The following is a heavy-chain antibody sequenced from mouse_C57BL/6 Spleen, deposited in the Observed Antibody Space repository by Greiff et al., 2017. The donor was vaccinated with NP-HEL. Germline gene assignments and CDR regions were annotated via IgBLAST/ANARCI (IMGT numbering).Heavy chain of an antibody. CDR3: TTWGDGYLFAY. CDR1: GFNIKDDY. CDR2: IDPENGDT. D-gene: IGHD2-3*01. Sequence: EVQLQQSGAELVRPGASVKLSCTASGFNIKDDYMHWVKQRPEQGLEWIGWIDPENGDTEYASKFQGKATITADTSSNTAYLQLSSLTSEDTAVYYCTTWGDGYLFAYWGQGTLVTVSA. J-gene: IGHJ3*01. V-gene: IGHV14-4*01.